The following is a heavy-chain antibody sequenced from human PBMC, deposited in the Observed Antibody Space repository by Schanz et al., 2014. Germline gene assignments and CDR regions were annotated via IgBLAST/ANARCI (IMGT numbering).Heavy chain of an antibody. V-gene: IGHV1-18*04. CDR3: ARDYFGSGSHYVFDH. CDR1: GYTFTNFF. D-gene: IGHD3-10*01. Sequence: QVHLVQSGAEVHKPGASMKISCKASGYTFTNFFLHWVRQAPGQGPEFMGWISTFRNEDTNSAQRFQGRLTMTTDTSTSTAYMELRSLTSDDTAVYFCARDYFGSGSHYVFDHWGQGTLVTVSS. J-gene: IGHJ4*02. CDR2: ISTFRNEDT.